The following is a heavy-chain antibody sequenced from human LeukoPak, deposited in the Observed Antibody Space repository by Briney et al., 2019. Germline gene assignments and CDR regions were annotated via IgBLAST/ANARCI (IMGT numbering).Heavy chain of an antibody. D-gene: IGHD4-17*01. Sequence: ASVKVSCKTSGFTFSTSAVQWVRQARGQRLEWIGWIIVGSGATNYAQSLQGRFTITRDMSTNTAYMELSSLGSEDSAVYYCAAELYGVYTDCCTFHLWGQGTVVTVSS. J-gene: IGHJ3*01. CDR1: GFTFSTSA. V-gene: IGHV1-58*01. CDR2: IIVGSGAT. CDR3: AAELYGVYTDCCTFHL.